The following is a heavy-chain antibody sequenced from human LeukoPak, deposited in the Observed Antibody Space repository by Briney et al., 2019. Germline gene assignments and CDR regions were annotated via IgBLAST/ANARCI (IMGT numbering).Heavy chain of an antibody. Sequence: GGSLRLSCAASGFTFSSYAMHWVRQATGKGLEWVAVISYDGSNKYYADSVKGRFTTSRDNSKNTLYLQMNSLRAEDTAVYYCASLMAVAGTRFDYWGQGTLVTVSS. CDR3: ASLMAVAGTRFDY. J-gene: IGHJ4*02. V-gene: IGHV3-30*04. CDR2: ISYDGSNK. CDR1: GFTFSSYA. D-gene: IGHD6-19*01.